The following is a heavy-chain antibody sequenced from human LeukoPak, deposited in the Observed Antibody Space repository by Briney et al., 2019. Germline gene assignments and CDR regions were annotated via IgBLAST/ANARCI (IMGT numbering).Heavy chain of an antibody. CDR2: IYHSGST. V-gene: IGHV4-38-2*02. D-gene: IGHD3-22*01. Sequence: PSETLSLTCTVSGYSISGGYYWGWIRQPPGKGLEWIGSIYHSGSTYYNPSLKSRVTISVDTSKNQFSLRLSSVTAADTAVYYCARDMDSGDSSGYPTDYWGQGTLVTVSS. CDR3: ARDMDSGDSSGYPTDY. CDR1: GYSISGGYY. J-gene: IGHJ4*02.